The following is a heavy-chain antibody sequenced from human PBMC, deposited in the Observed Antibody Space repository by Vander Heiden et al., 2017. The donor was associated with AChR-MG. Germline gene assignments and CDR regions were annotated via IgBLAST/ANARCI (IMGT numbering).Heavy chain of an antibody. CDR2: IIPIFGTA. V-gene: IGHV1-69*01. CDR1: GGTLSSYA. J-gene: IGHJ5*02. CDR3: ARSMDGGGNYFDP. D-gene: IGHD2-21*02. Sequence: QVQLVQPGAEVKKPGSAVQVSCKASGGTLSSYAISWVRQAPGQGLEWMGGIIPIFGTANYAQKFQGRVTITADESTSTAYMELSSLRSEDTAVYYCARSMDGGGNYFDPWGQGTLVTVSS.